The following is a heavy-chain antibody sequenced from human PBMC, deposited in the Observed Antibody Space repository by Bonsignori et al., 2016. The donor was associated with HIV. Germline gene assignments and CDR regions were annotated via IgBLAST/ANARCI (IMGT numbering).Heavy chain of an antibody. CDR2: IYPGDSDT. J-gene: IGHJ3*02. D-gene: IGHD6-19*01. Sequence: VRQMPGKGLEWMGIIYPGDSDTRYSPSFQGQVTISADKSISTAYLQWSSLKASDTAMYYCARACSGSLSAFDIWGQGTMVTVSS. CDR3: ARACSGSLSAFDI. V-gene: IGHV5-51*01.